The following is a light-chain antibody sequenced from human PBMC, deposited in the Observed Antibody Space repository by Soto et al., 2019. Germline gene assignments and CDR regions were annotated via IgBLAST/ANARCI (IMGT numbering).Light chain of an antibody. CDR1: SSDVGGYNF. J-gene: IGLJ1*01. CDR2: DVN. CDR3: SSYTSSSTYV. Sequence: QSALTQPASVSGSPGQSITISCTGTSSDVGGYNFVSWYQQHPGKAPRLIIYDVNYRPSGVSNRFSGSKSGSTASLTISGLQAEDEADYYCSSYTSSSTYVLGTGTKVTVL. V-gene: IGLV2-14*01.